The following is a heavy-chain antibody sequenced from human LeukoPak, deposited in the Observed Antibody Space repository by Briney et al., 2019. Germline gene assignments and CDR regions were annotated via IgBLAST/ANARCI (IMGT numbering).Heavy chain of an antibody. CDR1: GFTFSSYG. CDR2: ISYDGSNK. CDR3: AMGYYDSSGLDY. V-gene: IGHV3-30*03. J-gene: IGHJ4*02. D-gene: IGHD3-22*01. Sequence: GGSLRLSCAASGFTFSSYGMHWVRQAPGKGLEWVAVISYDGSNKYYADSVKGRFTISRDNSKNTLYLQMNSLRAEDTAVYYCAMGYYDSSGLDYWGQGTLVTVSS.